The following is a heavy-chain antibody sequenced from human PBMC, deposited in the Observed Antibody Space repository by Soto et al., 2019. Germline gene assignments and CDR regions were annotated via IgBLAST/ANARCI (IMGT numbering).Heavy chain of an antibody. V-gene: IGHV1-8*01. CDR2: MNPNSGNT. CDR1: GYTFTSYD. Sequence: QVQLVQSGAEVKKPGASVKVSCKASGYTFTSYDINWVRQATGQGLEWMGWMNPNSGNTGYAQKFQGRVTMTRNTSISTAYMELSSLRSEDTAVYYCARVLRYFDWHSGYYYMDVWGKGTTVTVSS. J-gene: IGHJ6*03. CDR3: ARVLRYFDWHSGYYYMDV. D-gene: IGHD3-9*01.